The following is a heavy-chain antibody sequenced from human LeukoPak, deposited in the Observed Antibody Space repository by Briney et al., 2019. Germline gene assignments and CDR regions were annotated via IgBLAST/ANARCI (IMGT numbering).Heavy chain of an antibody. CDR3: ARGGPTQPFFH. CDR1: GGSISSSSYY. Sequence: PSETLSLTCTVSGGSISSSSYYWGWIRQPPGKGLEWIGSIYHSGSTYYNPSLQSRVTISVDTSKNQFSLKLSSVTAADTAVYYCARGGPTQPFFHWGQGTLVTVSS. D-gene: IGHD3-3*02. CDR2: IYHSGST. V-gene: IGHV4-39*07. J-gene: IGHJ4*02.